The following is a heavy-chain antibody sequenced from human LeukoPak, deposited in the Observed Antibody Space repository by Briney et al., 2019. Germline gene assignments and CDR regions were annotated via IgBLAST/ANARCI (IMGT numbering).Heavy chain of an antibody. J-gene: IGHJ4*02. CDR1: GGSMSSYY. D-gene: IGHD6-19*01. CDR3: AREVMRSGYDSASGYSSGWYDLDY. CDR2: IYTSGST. V-gene: IGHV4-4*07. Sequence: PSETPSLTCTVSGGSMSSYYWSWIRQPAGKGLEWIGRIYTSGSTNYNPSLKSRVSMSVDTSKNQFSLRLSSVTAADTAVYYCAREVMRSGYDSASGYSSGWYDLDYWGQGTLVTVSS.